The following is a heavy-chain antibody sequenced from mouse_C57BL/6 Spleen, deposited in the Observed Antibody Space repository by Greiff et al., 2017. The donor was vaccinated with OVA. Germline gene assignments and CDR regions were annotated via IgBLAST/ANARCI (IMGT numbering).Heavy chain of an antibody. V-gene: IGHV1-55*01. CDR2: IYPGSGST. CDR3: ARRGIYYDYDYWYFDV. D-gene: IGHD2-4*01. Sequence: VQLQQPGAELVKPGASVKMSCKASGYTFTSYWITWVKQRPGQGLEWIGDIYPGSGSTNYNEKFKSKATLTVDTSSSTAYMQLSSLTSEDSAVYYCARRGIYYDYDYWYFDVWGTGTTVTVSS. J-gene: IGHJ1*03. CDR1: GYTFTSYW.